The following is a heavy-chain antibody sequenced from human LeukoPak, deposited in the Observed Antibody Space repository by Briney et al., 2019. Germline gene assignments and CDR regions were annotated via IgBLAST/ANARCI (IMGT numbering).Heavy chain of an antibody. CDR2: ISGGGGNT. Sequence: GGSLRLSCVASGFTFSNYAMSWVRQAPGKGLEWVSAISGGGGNTYYADSVKGRFTISRDNSENTLYLQMNSVRAEDTAIYYCANPYYWGQGTLVTVSS. CDR3: ANPYY. CDR1: GFTFSNYA. J-gene: IGHJ4*02. V-gene: IGHV3-23*01.